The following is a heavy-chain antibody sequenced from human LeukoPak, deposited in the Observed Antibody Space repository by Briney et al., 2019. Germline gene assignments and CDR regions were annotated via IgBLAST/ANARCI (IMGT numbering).Heavy chain of an antibody. V-gene: IGHV3-53*01. CDR2: IYSGGST. Sequence: GGSLRLSCAASGFTVSSNHMSWLRQAPGKTLEWVSIIYSGGSTNYADSVKGRFTISRDNSKNTLYLQMNSLRAEDTAVYYCARDLKPGAFDIWGQGTMVTVSS. J-gene: IGHJ3*02. CDR1: GFTVSSNH. CDR3: ARDLKPGAFDI.